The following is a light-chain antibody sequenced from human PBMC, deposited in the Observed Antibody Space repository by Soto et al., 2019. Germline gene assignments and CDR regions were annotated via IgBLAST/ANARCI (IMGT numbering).Light chain of an antibody. CDR1: TGHSTNV. CDR2: PEGSGSY. Sequence: QPVLTQSSSASASLGSSVNLTCTLSTGHSTNVIAWHQQQSGKAPRYLMKPEGSGSYNKESGVSDRFSGSSSGADRYLTNSNLQSEDEAEYYCETWETNTVVFGGGTKLTVL. CDR3: ETWETNTVV. V-gene: IGLV4-60*03. J-gene: IGLJ2*01.